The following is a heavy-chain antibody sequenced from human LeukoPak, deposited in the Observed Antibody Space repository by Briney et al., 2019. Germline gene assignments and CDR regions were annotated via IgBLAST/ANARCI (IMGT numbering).Heavy chain of an antibody. CDR1: GGSISIYY. J-gene: IGHJ6*02. CDR2: VYNSGST. CDR3: ARGYDFLDV. D-gene: IGHD3-3*01. V-gene: IGHV4-59*01. Sequence: PAETLSLTCSVSGGSISIYYWSWIRQPPGKGLEWIGYVYNSGSTDYNPSLKSRVTISVDTSKNQFSLKVNSVTASDTAVYYCARGYDFLDVWGQGTTVTVSS.